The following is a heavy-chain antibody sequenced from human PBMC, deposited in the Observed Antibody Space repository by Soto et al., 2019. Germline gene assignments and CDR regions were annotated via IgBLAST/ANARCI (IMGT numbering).Heavy chain of an antibody. J-gene: IGHJ5*02. CDR3: ARVAYCGGDCYRGFDP. CDR2: IYNSGST. Sequence: SETLSLTCAVSGGSISSGGYSWSWIRQPPGKGLEWIGYIYNSGSTYYNPSLKSQVTKSVDRSKNQLSLKLSSVTAADMAVYYCARVAYCGGDCYRGFDPWGQGTLVTVSS. V-gene: IGHV4-30-2*01. D-gene: IGHD2-21*02. CDR1: GGSISSGGYS.